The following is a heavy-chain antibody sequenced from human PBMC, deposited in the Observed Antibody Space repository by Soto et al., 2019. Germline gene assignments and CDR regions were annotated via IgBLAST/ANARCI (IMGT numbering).Heavy chain of an antibody. Sequence: QVQLVQSGAEVKKPGASVKVSCKASGYTFSTYDISWVRQAPGQGFGWMGWIRVYNGDTDYAQILQGRVTMTTDTSTSTAYMELRSLTSDDTAVYYCARHSGGSGDNYWGQGTLVTVSS. CDR2: IRVYNGDT. CDR3: ARHSGGSGDNY. CDR1: GYTFSTYD. J-gene: IGHJ4*02. V-gene: IGHV1-18*01. D-gene: IGHD3-10*01.